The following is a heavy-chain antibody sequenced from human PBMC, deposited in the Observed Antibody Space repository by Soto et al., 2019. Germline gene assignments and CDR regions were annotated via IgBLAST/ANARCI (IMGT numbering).Heavy chain of an antibody. J-gene: IGHJ3*02. CDR2: IYHSGST. CDR3: ARDEAVGNYDILTGYDFDI. CDR1: GGSISRSNC. V-gene: IGHV4-4*02. Sequence: QVQLQESGPGLVKPSGTLSLTCAVSGGSISRSNCWSWVRQPPGKGLEWIGEIYHSGSTNSNPSLKSRVTISVDKSKNQLSLKLSSVTAADTAVYYCARDEAVGNYDILTGYDFDIWGQGTMVTVSS. D-gene: IGHD3-9*01.